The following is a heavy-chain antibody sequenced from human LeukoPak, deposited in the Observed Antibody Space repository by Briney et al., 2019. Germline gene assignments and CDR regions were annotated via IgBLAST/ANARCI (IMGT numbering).Heavy chain of an antibody. CDR3: AKGVVPAVIDAFDI. CDR2: ISLNSGSI. CDR1: GFTFDDYA. J-gene: IGHJ3*02. D-gene: IGHD2-2*01. V-gene: IGHV3-9*01. Sequence: PGGSLRLSCAASGFTFDDYAMHWVRQVPGKGLEWVSGISLNSGSIDYADSVKGRFTISRDNAKNSLYLQMNSLRAGDTALYYCAKGVVPAVIDAFDIWGQGTMVTVSS.